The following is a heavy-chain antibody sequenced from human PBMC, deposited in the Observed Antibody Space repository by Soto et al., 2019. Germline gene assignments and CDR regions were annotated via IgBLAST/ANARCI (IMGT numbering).Heavy chain of an antibody. CDR1: GFRFSSSG. D-gene: IGHD2-21*02. V-gene: IGHV3-30*18. Sequence: EGSLRLSCAASGFRFSSSGMHWVRQAPGKGLEWVAVIIYDGSKKELADSVKGRFTVSRDNSKDTVYLQMNNLRPEDTGVYYCAKDLHDFASFFFYGMDVWGQGTSVTVSS. CDR2: IIYDGSKK. CDR3: AKDLHDFASFFFYGMDV. J-gene: IGHJ6*02.